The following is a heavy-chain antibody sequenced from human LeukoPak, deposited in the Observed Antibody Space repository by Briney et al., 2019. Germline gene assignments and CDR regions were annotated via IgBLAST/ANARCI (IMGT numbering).Heavy chain of an antibody. CDR1: GGTFSSYA. CDR3: ARAELRYFDWPPGDY. D-gene: IGHD3-9*01. CDR2: IIPIFGTA. V-gene: IGHV1-69*05. Sequence: SVKVSCKASGGTFSSYAISWVRQAPGQGLEWMGGIIPIFGTANYAQKFQGRVAITTDVSTTTAYMELSSLRSEDTAVYYCARAELRYFDWPPGDYWGQGTLVTVSS. J-gene: IGHJ4*02.